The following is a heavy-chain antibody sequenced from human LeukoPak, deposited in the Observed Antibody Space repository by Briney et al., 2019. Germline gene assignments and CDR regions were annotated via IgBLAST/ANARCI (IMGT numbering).Heavy chain of an antibody. CDR2: FDPEDGET. J-gene: IGHJ4*02. CDR3: ATDRLSSGWYGY. Sequence: ASVKVSCKVSGYTLTELSMHWVRQAPGKGLEWMGGFDPEDGETIYAQKFQGRVTMTEDTSTDTAYMELSSLRSEDTAVYYCATDRLSSGWYGYWGQGTLVTVSS. V-gene: IGHV1-24*01. CDR1: GYTLTELS. D-gene: IGHD6-19*01.